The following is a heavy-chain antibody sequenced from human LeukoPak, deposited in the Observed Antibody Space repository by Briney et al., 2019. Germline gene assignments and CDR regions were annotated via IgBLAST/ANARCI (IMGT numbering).Heavy chain of an antibody. CDR2: IIPIFGTA. J-gene: IGHJ1*01. D-gene: IGHD4-23*01. Sequence: SVKVSCKASGGTFSSYAISWVRQAPGQGLEWMGGIIPIFGTANYAQKFQGRVTITADESTSTAYMELSSLRSEDTAVYYCAIPPTTVVTQYFQHWGQGTLVTVSS. CDR1: GGTFSSYA. V-gene: IGHV1-69*13. CDR3: AIPPTTVVTQYFQH.